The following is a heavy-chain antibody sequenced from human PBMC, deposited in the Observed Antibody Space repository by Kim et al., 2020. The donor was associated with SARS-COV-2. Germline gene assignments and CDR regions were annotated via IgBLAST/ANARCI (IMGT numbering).Heavy chain of an antibody. Sequence: SQTLSLTCAISGDSVSSNTAAWNWIRQSPSRGLEWLGRTYYRSKWYYDYAVSVKSRMTINSDTSKNQFSLQLNSVTPDDTAVYYCARSTFFGGYTRRGDYWGQGSLVTVSS. V-gene: IGHV6-1*01. D-gene: IGHD3-16*01. J-gene: IGHJ4*02. CDR3: ARSTFFGGYTRRGDY. CDR2: TYYRSKWYY. CDR1: GDSVSSNTAA.